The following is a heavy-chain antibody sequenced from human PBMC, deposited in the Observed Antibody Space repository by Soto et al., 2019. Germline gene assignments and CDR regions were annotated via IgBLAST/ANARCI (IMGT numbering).Heavy chain of an antibody. CDR2: ISSSSSYI. Sequence: EVQLVESGGGLVKPGGSPRLSCAASGFTFSSYSMNWVRQAPGKGLEWVSSISSSSSYIYYADSVKGRFTISRDNAKNSLYLQMNSLRAEDTAVYYCARDLKGYDFWSGYHLYYYYGMDVWGQGTTVTVSS. V-gene: IGHV3-21*01. CDR3: ARDLKGYDFWSGYHLYYYYGMDV. J-gene: IGHJ6*02. D-gene: IGHD3-3*01. CDR1: GFTFSSYS.